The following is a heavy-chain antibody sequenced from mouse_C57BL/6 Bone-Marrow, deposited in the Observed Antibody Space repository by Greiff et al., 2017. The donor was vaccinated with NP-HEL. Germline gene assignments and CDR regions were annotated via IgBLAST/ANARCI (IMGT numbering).Heavy chain of an antibody. CDR3: AKEFAY. Sequence: EVQGVESGGGLVKPGGSLKLSCAASGFTFSDYGMHWVRQAPEKGLEWVAYISSGSSPIYYADTVKGRFTISRDNAKNTLFLQMTSLRAEDTAMYYCAKEFAYWGQGTLVTVSA. J-gene: IGHJ3*01. V-gene: IGHV5-17*01. CDR1: GFTFSDYG. CDR2: ISSGSSPI.